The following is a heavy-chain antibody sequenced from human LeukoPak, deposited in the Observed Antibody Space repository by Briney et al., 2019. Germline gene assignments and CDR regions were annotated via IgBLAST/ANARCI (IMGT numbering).Heavy chain of an antibody. CDR3: AREFVGTTTSFDY. J-gene: IGHJ4*02. D-gene: IGHD1-7*01. CDR1: GFTFSSYA. Sequence: GGSLRLSCAASGFTFSSYAMHWGRQAPGKGLGWGAVISFDGSNKYYADSVRGRFTISRDNSKNTLFLQMNSLRAEDTTVYYCAREFVGTTTSFDYWGQGTLVTVSS. CDR2: ISFDGSNK. V-gene: IGHV3-30*04.